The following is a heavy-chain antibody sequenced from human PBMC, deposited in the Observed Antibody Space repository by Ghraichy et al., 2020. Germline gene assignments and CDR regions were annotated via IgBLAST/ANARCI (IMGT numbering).Heavy chain of an antibody. CDR3: ARGQFRRDY. J-gene: IGHJ4*02. D-gene: IGHD5-24*01. CDR2: INHSGNT. V-gene: IGHV4-34*01. Sequence: SETLSLTCAVYGGSFSDYYWNWIRQPPGKGLEWIGEINHSGNTNYNPSLKSRVTISVDTSKNQFSLKLSSVTAADTAVYYCARGQFRRDYWGQGTLVTVSS. CDR1: GGSFSDYY.